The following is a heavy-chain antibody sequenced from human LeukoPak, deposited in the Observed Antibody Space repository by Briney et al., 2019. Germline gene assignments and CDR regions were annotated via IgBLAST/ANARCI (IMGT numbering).Heavy chain of an antibody. V-gene: IGHV3-7*01. CDR2: IKQDGSEK. CDR3: AILETRGGGGY. CDR1: GFTFSSYS. J-gene: IGHJ4*02. Sequence: GGSLRLSCAASGFTFSSYSMNWVRQAPGKGLEWVANIKQDGSEKYYVDSVKGRFTISRDNAKNSLYLQMNSLRAEDTAVYYCAILETRGGGGYWGQGTLVTVSS. D-gene: IGHD3-16*01.